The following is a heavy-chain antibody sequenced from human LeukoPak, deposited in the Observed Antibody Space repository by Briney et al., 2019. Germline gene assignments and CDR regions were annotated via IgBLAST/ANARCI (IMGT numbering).Heavy chain of an antibody. Sequence: ASVKVSCKASGYTFTSYGISWVRQAPGQGLEWMGWISAYNGHTNYAQKLQGRVTMTTDTSTSTAYMELRSLRSDDTAVYYCARGAVNRYNWNNDNYYYYYMDVWGKGTTVTISS. CDR1: GYTFTSYG. J-gene: IGHJ6*03. V-gene: IGHV1-18*01. CDR2: ISAYNGHT. D-gene: IGHD1-1*01. CDR3: ARGAVNRYNWNNDNYYYYYMDV.